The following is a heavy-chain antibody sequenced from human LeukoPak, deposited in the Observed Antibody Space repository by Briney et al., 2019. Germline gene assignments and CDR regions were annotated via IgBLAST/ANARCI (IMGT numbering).Heavy chain of an antibody. CDR2: ICAYNGNT. CDR3: ARSRKQFDP. Sequence: ASVKVSCKASGYTFTGYYMHWVRQAPGQGLEWMGWICAYNGNTNYAQKLQGRVTMTTDTSTSTAYMELRSLRSDDTAVYYCARSRKQFDPWGQGTLVTVSS. J-gene: IGHJ5*02. D-gene: IGHD1-14*01. V-gene: IGHV1-18*04. CDR1: GYTFTGYY.